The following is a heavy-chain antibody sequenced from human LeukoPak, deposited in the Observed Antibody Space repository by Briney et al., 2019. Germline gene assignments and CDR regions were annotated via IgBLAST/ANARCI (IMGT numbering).Heavy chain of an antibody. Sequence: ASVKVSCKASGYTFTGYYMHWVRQAPGQGLEWMGWINPNSGGTNYAQKFQGRVTMTRDTSISTAYMELSRLRSDDTAVYYWARDPVTGTTNFDYWGQGTLVTVSS. J-gene: IGHJ4*02. CDR2: INPNSGGT. D-gene: IGHD1-20*01. CDR3: ARDPVTGTTNFDY. CDR1: GYTFTGYY. V-gene: IGHV1-2*02.